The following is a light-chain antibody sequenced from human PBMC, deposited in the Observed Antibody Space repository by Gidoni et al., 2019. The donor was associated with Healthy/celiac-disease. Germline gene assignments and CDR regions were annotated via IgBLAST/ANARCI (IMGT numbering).Light chain of an antibody. CDR2: DAS. CDR3: QQYDNLPIT. Sequence: DIQMIQSPSSLSASVGDRVTITCQASQDIINYLNWYQQKQGKAHKLLIYDASNLETGVPSRFSGSGSGTDFTFTISSLQPEDIATYYCQQYDNLPITFGQGTRLEIK. CDR1: QDIINY. J-gene: IGKJ5*01. V-gene: IGKV1-33*01.